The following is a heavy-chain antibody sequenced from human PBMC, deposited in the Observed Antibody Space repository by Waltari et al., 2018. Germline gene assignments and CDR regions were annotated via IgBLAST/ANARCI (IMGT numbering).Heavy chain of an antibody. CDR3: ARGLGQLGGYWFDP. CDR2: INPNSDAT. V-gene: IGHV1-8*03. D-gene: IGHD6-6*01. Sequence: QVQLVQSGAEVKKPGSSVKVSCKASGGTFSSYAISWVRQAPGQGLEWMGWINPNSDATDFAQKFQGRVTITRNTSISTAYMELSSLRSEDTAVYYCARGLGQLGGYWFDPWGQGTLVTVSS. CDR1: GGTFSSYA. J-gene: IGHJ5*02.